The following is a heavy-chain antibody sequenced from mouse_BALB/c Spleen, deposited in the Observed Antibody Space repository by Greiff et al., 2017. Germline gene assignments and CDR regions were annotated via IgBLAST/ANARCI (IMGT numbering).Heavy chain of an antibody. CDR2: IDPANGNT. Sequence: VQLQQSGAELVKPGASVKLSCTASGFNIKDTYMHWVKQRPEQGLEWIGRIDPANGNTKYDPKFQGKATITADTSSNTAYLQLSSLTSEDTAVYYCARSLYYDGSSYNYAMDYWGQGTSVTVSS. J-gene: IGHJ4*01. CDR1: GFNIKDTY. CDR3: ARSLYYDGSSYNYAMDY. D-gene: IGHD1-1*01. V-gene: IGHV14-3*02.